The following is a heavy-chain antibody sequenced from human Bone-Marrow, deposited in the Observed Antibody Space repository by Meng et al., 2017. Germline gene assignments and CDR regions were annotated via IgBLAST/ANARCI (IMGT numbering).Heavy chain of an antibody. V-gene: IGHV1-58*02. Sequence: SVKVSCKASGFTFTSSAMQWVRQARGQRLEWIGWIVVGSGNTNYAQKFQERVTITRDMSTSTAYMELSSLRSEDTAVYYCAALYYYGSGSYYNPVAYWGHGKQVNGAS. CDR1: GFTFTSSA. J-gene: IGHJ4*01. CDR2: IVVGSGNT. CDR3: AALYYYGSGSYYNPVAY. D-gene: IGHD3-10*01.